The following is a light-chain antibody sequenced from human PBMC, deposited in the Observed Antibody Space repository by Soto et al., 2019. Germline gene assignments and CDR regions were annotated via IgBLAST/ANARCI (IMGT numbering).Light chain of an antibody. CDR3: QQYGSSPVT. CDR2: GAS. J-gene: IGKJ4*01. V-gene: IGKV3-20*01. CDR1: QSVSSSY. Sequence: EIVLTQSPGTLSLSQGERATLSCRASQSVSSSYLAWYQQKPGQAPRLLIYGASSRATGIPDRFSGSGSGTDFTITISRLEPEDFAVYYCQQYGSSPVTFGGGTKVEIK.